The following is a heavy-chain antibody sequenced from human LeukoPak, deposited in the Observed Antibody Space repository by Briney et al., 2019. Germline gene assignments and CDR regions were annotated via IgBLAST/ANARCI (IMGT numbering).Heavy chain of an antibody. Sequence: SETLSLTCTVSGGSISSYYWSWIRQPPGKGLEWIGSIYHSGRTYYNPSLKSRVTISVDTSKNQFSLKLSSVTAADTAMYYCARDTGGFDIWGQGAMVTVSS. J-gene: IGHJ3*02. CDR1: GGSISSYY. D-gene: IGHD2-15*01. CDR2: IYHSGRT. V-gene: IGHV4-38-2*02. CDR3: ARDTGGFDI.